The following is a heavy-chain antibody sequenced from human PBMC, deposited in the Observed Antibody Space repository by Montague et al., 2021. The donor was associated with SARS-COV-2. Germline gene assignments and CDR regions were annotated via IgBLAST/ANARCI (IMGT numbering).Heavy chain of an antibody. D-gene: IGHD5-18*01. V-gene: IGHV2-5*01. CDR2: IYWNDDK. J-gene: IGHJ3*02. Sequence: PALVKPTQTLTLTCTFSGFSLSTSGVGVGWIRQPPGKALEWLALIYWNDDKRYSPSLKSRLTITKDTSKNQVVLTMTNMDPVDTATYYCARNTDCGYSYGRYTDAFDIWGQGTMVTVSS. CDR1: GFSLSTSGVG. CDR3: ARNTDCGYSYGRYTDAFDI.